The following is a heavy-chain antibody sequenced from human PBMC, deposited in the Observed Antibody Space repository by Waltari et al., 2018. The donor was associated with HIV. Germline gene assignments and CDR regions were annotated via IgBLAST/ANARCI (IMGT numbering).Heavy chain of an antibody. CDR2: INQCGST. J-gene: IGHJ6*02. D-gene: IGHD6-6*01. V-gene: IGHV4-34*01. CDR3: ASGKQLAYYYYYGMDV. CDR1: GGSFSGYY. Sequence: QVQLQQWGAGLLKPSETLSLTCAVYGGSFSGYYWSWIRQPPGKGLEWIGEINQCGSTNDNPSLKSRVTISVDTSKNQCSLKLSSVTATDTAVYYCASGKQLAYYYYYGMDVWGQGTTVTVSS.